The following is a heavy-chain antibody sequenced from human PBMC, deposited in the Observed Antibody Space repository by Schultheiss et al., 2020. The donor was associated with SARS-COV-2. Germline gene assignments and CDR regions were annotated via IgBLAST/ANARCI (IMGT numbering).Heavy chain of an antibody. CDR2: IRSKANSYAT. CDR1: GFIFSSYW. D-gene: IGHD3-10*01. CDR3: TTGSGWGS. Sequence: GESLKISCAASGFIFSSYWMHWVRQAPGKGLVWVGRIRSKANSYATAYAASVKGRFTISRDDSKNTLYLQMDSLKTEDTAVYYCTTGSGWGSWGQGTLVTVSS. J-gene: IGHJ5*02. V-gene: IGHV3-73*01.